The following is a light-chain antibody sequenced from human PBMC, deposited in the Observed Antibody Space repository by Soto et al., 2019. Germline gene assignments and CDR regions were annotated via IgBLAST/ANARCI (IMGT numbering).Light chain of an antibody. CDR3: QQYKTYPLT. J-gene: IGKJ4*01. CDR2: AAA. V-gene: IGKV1-16*01. CDR1: QDISDY. Sequence: DIQMTQSPSSLSASVGDTVTIICRASQDISDYLVWFQQKPGKAPKSLISAAATLQSGVPSRFRGSGSGTYYTLTITSLQPEDFASYYCQQYKTYPLTFGGGTKVELK.